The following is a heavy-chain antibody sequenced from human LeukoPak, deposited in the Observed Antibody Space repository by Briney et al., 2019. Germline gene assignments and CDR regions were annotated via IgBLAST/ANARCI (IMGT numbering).Heavy chain of an antibody. Sequence: GGSLRLSCAASGFTFSDHYMDWVRQAPGKGLEWVGRTRNKANSYTTEYAASVKGRVTISRDDSKNTLYLQMNSLRAEDTAVYYCARDLGYSSSWYPDYWGQGTLVTVSS. CDR1: GFTFSDHY. V-gene: IGHV3-72*01. D-gene: IGHD6-13*01. CDR3: ARDLGYSSSWYPDY. CDR2: TRNKANSYTT. J-gene: IGHJ4*02.